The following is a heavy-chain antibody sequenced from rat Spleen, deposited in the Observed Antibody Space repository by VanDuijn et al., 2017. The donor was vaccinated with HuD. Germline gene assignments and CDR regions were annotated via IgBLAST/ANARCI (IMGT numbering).Heavy chain of an antibody. D-gene: IGHD4-3*01. CDR1: GFTFSNYY. CDR3: ARHRGKFGVRSYFDY. CDR2: ISTGGGST. J-gene: IGHJ2*01. Sequence: EVQLVESGGGLVQPGRSMKLSCAASGFTFSNYYMAWVRQAPTKGLEWVASISTGGGSTYYRDSVKGRFTISRDNAKSTLYLQMDSLRSEDTATYYCARHRGKFGVRSYFDYWGQGVMVTVSS. V-gene: IGHV5-25*01.